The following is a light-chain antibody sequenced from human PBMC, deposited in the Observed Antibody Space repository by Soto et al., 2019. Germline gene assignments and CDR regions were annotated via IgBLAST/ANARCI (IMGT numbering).Light chain of an antibody. J-gene: IGKJ4*01. CDR1: QSVSNSH. CDR3: QQYDKSPLT. CDR2: GAS. V-gene: IGKV3-20*01. Sequence: EIVLTQSPGTLSLSPGERATLSCRASQSVSNSHLAWHQQKPGQAPRLLIFGASTRAAGIPDRFSGSGSGTDFTLTIYRLEPDDYAVYYCQQYDKSPLTFGGGTKVDIK.